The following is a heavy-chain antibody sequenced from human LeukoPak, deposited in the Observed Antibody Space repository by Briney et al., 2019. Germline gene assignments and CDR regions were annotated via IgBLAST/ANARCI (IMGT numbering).Heavy chain of an antibody. CDR2: IYYSGST. CDR3: ASHKYYDILTGYSPLDY. D-gene: IGHD3-9*01. CDR1: GGSISSGGYY. Sequence: SETLSLTCTVSGGSISSGGYYWSWIRQHPGKGLEWIWYIYYSGSTYYNPSLKSRVTISVDTSKNQFSLKLSSVTAADTAAYYCASHKYYDILTGYSPLDYWGQGTLVTVSS. J-gene: IGHJ4*02. V-gene: IGHV4-31*03.